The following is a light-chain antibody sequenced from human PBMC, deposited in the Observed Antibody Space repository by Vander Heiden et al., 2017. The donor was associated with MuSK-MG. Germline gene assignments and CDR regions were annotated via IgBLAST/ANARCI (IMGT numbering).Light chain of an antibody. V-gene: IGLV2-14*01. CDR2: EVS. J-gene: IGLJ2*01. Sequence: QSALTQPASVSGSPGQSITISCTGTRSYVGGYHYGSWYQQHPNKAPQVIIYEVSNRPSGVSNRFSGSKSGNTASLTISGLQAEDEADYYCSSYTSTSTLVAFGGGTKLTVL. CDR3: SSYTSTSTLVA. CDR1: RSYVGGYHY.